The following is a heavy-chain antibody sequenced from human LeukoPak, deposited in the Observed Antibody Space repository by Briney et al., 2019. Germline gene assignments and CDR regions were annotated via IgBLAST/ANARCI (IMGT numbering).Heavy chain of an antibody. CDR1: GFTFSSHS. D-gene: IGHD3-9*01. Sequence: GGSLRLSCAASGFTFSSHSMNWVRQAPGKGLEWVSSISSSSSYIYYADSVKGRFTISRDNAKNSLYLQMNSLRAEDTAVYYCARSLRYFDWLVLLGYWGQGTLVTVSS. CDR2: ISSSSSYI. V-gene: IGHV3-21*01. J-gene: IGHJ4*02. CDR3: ARSLRYFDWLVLLGY.